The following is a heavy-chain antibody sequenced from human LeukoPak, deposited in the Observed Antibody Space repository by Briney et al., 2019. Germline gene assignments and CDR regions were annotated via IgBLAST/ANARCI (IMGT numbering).Heavy chain of an antibody. CDR1: GFTFTSYW. V-gene: IGHV3-74*01. CDR3: ARDYNWNPPDY. J-gene: IGHJ4*02. Sequence: PGGSLRLSCAASGFTFTSYWMHWVRQAPGKGVVWVSRINSDGSITSYADSVKGRFTISRDNAKNTLYLQMNSLRVEGTAVYYCARDYNWNPPDYWGQGTLVTVSS. D-gene: IGHD1-1*01. CDR2: INSDGSIT.